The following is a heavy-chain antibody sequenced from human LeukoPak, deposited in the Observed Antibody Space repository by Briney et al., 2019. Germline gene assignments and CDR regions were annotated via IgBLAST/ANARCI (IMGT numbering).Heavy chain of an antibody. Sequence: SETLSLTCTVSGGSISSYYWSWIRQPPGKGLEWIGYICYSGSTNYNPSLKSRVTISVDTSKNQFSLKLSSVTAADTAVYYCARRGSSWYSGDAFDIWGQGTMVTASS. D-gene: IGHD6-13*01. CDR3: ARRGSSWYSGDAFDI. J-gene: IGHJ3*02. CDR1: GGSISSYY. V-gene: IGHV4-59*08. CDR2: ICYSGST.